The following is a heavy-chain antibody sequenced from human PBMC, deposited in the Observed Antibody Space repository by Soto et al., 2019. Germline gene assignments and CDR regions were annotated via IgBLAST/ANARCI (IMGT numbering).Heavy chain of an antibody. CDR2: IWYDGSNK. V-gene: IGHV3-33*01. CDR3: ASFSESMVATFGYFDY. J-gene: IGHJ4*02. CDR1: GFTFSSYG. D-gene: IGHD5-12*01. Sequence: GGSLRLSCAASGFTFSSYGMHWVRQAPGKGLEWVAVIWYDGSNKYYADSVKGRFTISRDNSKNTLYLQMNSLRAEDTAVYYFASFSESMVATFGYFDYRRQGTRVTVSS.